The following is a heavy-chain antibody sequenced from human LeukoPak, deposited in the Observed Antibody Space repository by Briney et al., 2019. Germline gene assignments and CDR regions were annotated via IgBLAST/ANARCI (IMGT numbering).Heavy chain of an antibody. Sequence: PGGSLSLSCAASGFTVNSNYWSWVRQAPGKGLEWVSVIYSGGTTYYADSVKGRFTFSRDNSKNMLHLQMNSLRAEDTAVYYCARGFNRGFDPWGQGTLVIVSS. V-gene: IGHV3-53*01. J-gene: IGHJ5*02. CDR3: ARGFNRGFDP. D-gene: IGHD3-10*01. CDR1: GFTVNSNY. CDR2: IYSGGTT.